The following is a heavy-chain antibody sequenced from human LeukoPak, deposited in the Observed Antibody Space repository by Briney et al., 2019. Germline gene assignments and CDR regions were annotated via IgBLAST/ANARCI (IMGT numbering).Heavy chain of an antibody. CDR3: ARFILVRCSLDP. CDR2: ISAYNGNT. D-gene: IGHD6-13*01. Sequence: GASVKVSCKASGYTFTSYGISWVRQAPGQGLGWWGWISAYNGNTNYAQKLQGRVTMTTDTSTSTAYMELRSLRSDDTAVYYCARFILVRCSLDPWGQGTLVTVSS. V-gene: IGHV1-18*01. CDR1: GYTFTSYG. J-gene: IGHJ5*02.